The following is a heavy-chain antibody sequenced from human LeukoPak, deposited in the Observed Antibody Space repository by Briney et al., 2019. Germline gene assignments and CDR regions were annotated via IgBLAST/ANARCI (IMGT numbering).Heavy chain of an antibody. CDR1: GFTFSSYA. CDR3: AKRRIAVAALDY. D-gene: IGHD6-19*01. Sequence: GASLRLSCAASGFTFSSYAMSWVRQAPGKGLEWVSAISGSGGSTYYAGSVKGRFTISRDNSKNTLYLQMNSLRAEDTAVYYCAKRRIAVAALDYWGQGTLVTVSS. CDR2: ISGSGGST. J-gene: IGHJ4*02. V-gene: IGHV3-23*01.